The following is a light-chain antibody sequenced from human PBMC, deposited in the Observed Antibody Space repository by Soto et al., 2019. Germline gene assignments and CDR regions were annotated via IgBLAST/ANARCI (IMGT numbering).Light chain of an antibody. J-gene: IGLJ1*01. CDR3: SSYTSSSTYV. Sequence: QSALTQPASVSGSPGQSITISCTGTSSDVGGYNYVSWYQQHPGKAPKLMIYDVSNRPSGVSNRFSGSKSGNTASLTISGLQAEEGAGYYCSSYTSSSTYVFGTGTKVTVL. CDR1: SSDVGGYNY. CDR2: DVS. V-gene: IGLV2-14*01.